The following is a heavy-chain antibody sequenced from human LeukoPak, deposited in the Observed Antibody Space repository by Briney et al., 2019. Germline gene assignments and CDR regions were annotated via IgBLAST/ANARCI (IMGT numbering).Heavy chain of an antibody. Sequence: GASVKVSCKASGYTFSSYGISWVRQAPGQGLEWMGWISAYNGNTNYAQKLQGRVTMTRDTSTTTVYMELSSLRSEDTAVYYCASGQPGTPHDYWGQGTLVTVSS. CDR3: ASGQPGTPHDY. CDR2: ISAYNGNT. J-gene: IGHJ4*02. D-gene: IGHD1-26*01. V-gene: IGHV1-18*01. CDR1: GYTFSSYG.